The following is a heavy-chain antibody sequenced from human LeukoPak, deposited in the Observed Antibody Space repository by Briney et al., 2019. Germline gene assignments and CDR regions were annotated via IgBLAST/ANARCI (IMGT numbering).Heavy chain of an antibody. CDR1: GGSFSGYY. V-gene: IGHV4-34*01. J-gene: IGHJ4*02. CDR3: VTYYFDSSGPKKNY. D-gene: IGHD3-22*01. CDR2: INHSASI. Sequence: SETLSLTCAVFGGSFSGYYWSWIRQAPGKGLEWIGKINHSASISYNPSLKSRVTISVDTSKKQFSLKLSSVTAADTAVYYCVTYYFDSSGPKKNYWGQGTLVTVSS.